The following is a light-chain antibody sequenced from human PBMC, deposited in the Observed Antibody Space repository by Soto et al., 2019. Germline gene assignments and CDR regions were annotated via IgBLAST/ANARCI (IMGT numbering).Light chain of an antibody. CDR3: SSYVGSNNFV. CDR1: SSDVGGYNY. CDR2: EVS. Sequence: QAVVTQPPSASGSPGQSVTISCTGTSSDVGGYNYVSWYQQHPGKAPKLIIYEVSKRPSGVPDRFSGSKSGNTASLTVSGLQAEDEADYYCSSYVGSNNFVFGTGTKVTVL. J-gene: IGLJ1*01. V-gene: IGLV2-8*01.